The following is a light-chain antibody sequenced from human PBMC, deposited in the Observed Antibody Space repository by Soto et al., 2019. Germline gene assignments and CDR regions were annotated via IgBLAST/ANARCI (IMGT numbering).Light chain of an antibody. J-gene: IGKJ5*01. CDR2: GTS. V-gene: IGKV3-20*01. CDR1: QSVSSSY. CDR3: QQFGSPRSIT. Sequence: EIVLTQSPGTLSLSPGERATLSCRASQSVSSSYLAWYQQKPGQAPRLLIYGTSSRATGIPDRFSGSGSGTDFTLTISRLEPEDFALYYCQQFGSPRSITFGQGTRLEIK.